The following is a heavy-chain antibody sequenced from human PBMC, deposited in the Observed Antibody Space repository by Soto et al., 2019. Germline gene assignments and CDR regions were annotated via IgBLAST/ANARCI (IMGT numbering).Heavy chain of an antibody. CDR2: NYYSGIT. D-gene: IGHD6-6*01. CDR1: GGSISSGGYY. V-gene: IGHV4-31*03. Sequence: SETLSLICTVSGGSISSGGYYWTWIRQHPGKGLERIGYNYYSGITYYNPSLKSRVTISLDTSKNQFSLKLSSVTAADTAVYYCARGSSIAGLYYGMDVWGQGTTVTVSS. J-gene: IGHJ6*02. CDR3: ARGSSIAGLYYGMDV.